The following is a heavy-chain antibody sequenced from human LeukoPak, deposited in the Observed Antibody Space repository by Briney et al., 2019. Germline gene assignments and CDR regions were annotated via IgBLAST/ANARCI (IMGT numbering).Heavy chain of an antibody. CDR2: MSNSGST. V-gene: IGHV4-39*01. J-gene: IGHJ4*02. Sequence: SETLSLTCTVSGGFISSSSYYWGWIRQSPGKGLEWIGTMSNSGSTYYNPSLKSRVTISGDTAKNQFSLKLSSVTAADTAVYYCARRSQAAAGRGIDYWGQGTLVTVSS. CDR3: ARRSQAAAGRGIDY. CDR1: GGFISSSSYY. D-gene: IGHD6-13*01.